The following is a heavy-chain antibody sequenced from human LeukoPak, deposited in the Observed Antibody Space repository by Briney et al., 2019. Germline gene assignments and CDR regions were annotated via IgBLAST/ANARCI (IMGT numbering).Heavy chain of an antibody. V-gene: IGHV1-69*06. CDR2: IIPIFVTA. CDR1: GDTFSIYA. D-gene: IGHD3/OR15-3a*01. J-gene: IGHJ4*02. CDR3: ARDLDLWTGYYRAAFDY. Sequence: ASVKVSCKASGDTFSIYAISWVPEAPGQGLEWRGGIIPIFVTASYAQKFQGRVTITADKSTRTVYMALSSLRSEDTAVYYCARDLDLWTGYYRAAFDYWGQGTLVTVSS.